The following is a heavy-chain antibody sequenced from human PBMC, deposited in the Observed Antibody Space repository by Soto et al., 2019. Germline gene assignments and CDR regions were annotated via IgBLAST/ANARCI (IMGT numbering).Heavy chain of an antibody. D-gene: IGHD2-15*01. Sequence: QVQLVESGGGVVQPGRSLRLSCAASGFTFSSYAMNWVRQAPGKGLEWVAVISYDGSNKYYADSVKGRFTISRDNSKNTLDLPMNSLRAEDTAVYYWARERPSGGNQGWFDPWGQGTLVTVSS. V-gene: IGHV3-30-3*01. CDR2: ISYDGSNK. CDR3: ARERPSGGNQGWFDP. CDR1: GFTFSSYA. J-gene: IGHJ5*02.